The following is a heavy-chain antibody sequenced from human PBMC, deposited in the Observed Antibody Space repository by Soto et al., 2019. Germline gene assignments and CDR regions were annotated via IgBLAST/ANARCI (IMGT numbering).Heavy chain of an antibody. Sequence: PGGSLRLSCAASGFTFSSYAMHWVRQAPGKGLEWVAVISYDGSNKYYADSVKGRFTISRDNSKNTLYLQMNSLRAGDTAVYYCARDFRYGANIVGSYDYWGQGTLVTVSS. CDR3: ARDFRYGANIVGSYDY. D-gene: IGHD4-17*01. CDR2: ISYDGSNK. V-gene: IGHV3-30-3*01. J-gene: IGHJ4*02. CDR1: GFTFSSYA.